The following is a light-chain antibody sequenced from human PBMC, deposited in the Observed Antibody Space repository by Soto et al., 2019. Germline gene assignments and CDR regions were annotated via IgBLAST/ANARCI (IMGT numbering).Light chain of an antibody. CDR2: SAS. Sequence: GGRVTITCRASETTANYLNWYQHKPGKAPKLLIHSASSLQSGVPSRFSGRGSGTDFTLTINSLQPEDFATYSCQQTYISPPTFGGGTKVDIK. CDR3: QQTYISPPT. CDR1: ETTANY. J-gene: IGKJ4*01. V-gene: IGKV1-39*01.